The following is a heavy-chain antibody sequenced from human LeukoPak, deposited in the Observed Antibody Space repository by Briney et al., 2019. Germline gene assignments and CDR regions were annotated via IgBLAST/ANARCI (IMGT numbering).Heavy chain of an antibody. D-gene: IGHD5-24*01. Sequence: SGGSLRLSCAASGFTLSSYAMHWVRQAPGKGLEWAAAISYDGSNKYYADSVKGRFTISRDNSKNTLYLQMNSLRAEDTAVYYGAREMATIVERQTYYYYGMDVWGQGTTVTVSS. CDR1: GFTLSSYA. CDR3: AREMATIVERQTYYYYGMDV. V-gene: IGHV3-30-3*01. CDR2: ISYDGSNK. J-gene: IGHJ6*02.